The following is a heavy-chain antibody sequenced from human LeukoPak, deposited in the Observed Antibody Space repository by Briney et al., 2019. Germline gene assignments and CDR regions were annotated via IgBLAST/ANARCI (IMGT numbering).Heavy chain of an antibody. J-gene: IGHJ6*03. CDR3: ARTSGRWYYYYMDV. D-gene: IGHD1-26*01. Sequence: GASVKVSCKASGYTFTSYGISWVRQAPGQGLEWMGWISAYNGNTNYAQKLQGRVTMTTDTSTSTAYMELRSLRSDDTAVYYCARTSGRWYYYYMDVWGKGTTVTVSS. CDR2: ISAYNGNT. CDR1: GYTFTSYG. V-gene: IGHV1-18*01.